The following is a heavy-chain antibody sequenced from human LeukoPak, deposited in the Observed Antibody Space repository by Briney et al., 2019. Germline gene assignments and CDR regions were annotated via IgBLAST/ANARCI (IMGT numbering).Heavy chain of an antibody. D-gene: IGHD3-3*01. Sequence: SETLSLTCTVSGGSISSYYWSWIRQPPGKGLEWIGYIYYSGSTNYNPFLKSRVTISVDTSKNYFSLKLSSVTAADTAVYYCASGRYYDFWSGYYNFGYYFDYWGQGTLVTVSS. CDR2: IYYSGST. V-gene: IGHV4-59*08. CDR3: ASGRYYDFWSGYYNFGYYFDY. J-gene: IGHJ4*02. CDR1: GGSISSYY.